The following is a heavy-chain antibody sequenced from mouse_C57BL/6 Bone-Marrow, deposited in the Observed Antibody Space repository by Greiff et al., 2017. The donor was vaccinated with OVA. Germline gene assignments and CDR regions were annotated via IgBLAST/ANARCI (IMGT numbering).Heavy chain of an antibody. CDR1: GYSITSDY. CDR3: SGSPG. V-gene: IGHV3-8*01. CDR2: ISYSGST. J-gene: IGHJ4*01. Sequence: EVQLVESGPGLAKPSPTLSLSCSVTGYSITSDYWNWIRKFPGHKLEYMGYISYSGSTSYNPSLNNRISITRDTSKNQYYLQLNSVTAEDTATYYCSGSPGWGQGTSVTVAT.